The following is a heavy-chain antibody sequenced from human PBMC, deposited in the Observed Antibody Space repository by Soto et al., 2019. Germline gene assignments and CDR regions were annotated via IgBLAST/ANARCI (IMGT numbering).Heavy chain of an antibody. Sequence: ASVKVSCKASGYTFNIYAMHWVRQAPGQGPEWMGWINVADGDTKYSQNFQGRVSITADTSANTAYMELTSLTSEDTAVYYCARFLMGSTTLDYWGQGTPVTSPQ. CDR2: INVADGDT. CDR1: GYTFNIYA. D-gene: IGHD1-1*01. CDR3: ARFLMGSTTLDY. V-gene: IGHV1-3*01. J-gene: IGHJ4*02.